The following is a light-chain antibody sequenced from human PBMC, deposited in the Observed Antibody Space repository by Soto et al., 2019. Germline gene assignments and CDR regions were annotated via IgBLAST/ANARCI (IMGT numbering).Light chain of an antibody. V-gene: IGLV2-14*01. CDR1: SSDVGGYNY. CDR3: SSYTSSCTLVV. J-gene: IGLJ2*01. CDR2: DVS. Sequence: QSALTQPASVSGSPGQSITISCTGTSSDVGGYNYVSWYQQHPGKAPKLMIYDVSNRPSGVSNRFSGSKSGNTASLTISGHQTEDEADYYCSSYTSSCTLVVFGGGTKLTVL.